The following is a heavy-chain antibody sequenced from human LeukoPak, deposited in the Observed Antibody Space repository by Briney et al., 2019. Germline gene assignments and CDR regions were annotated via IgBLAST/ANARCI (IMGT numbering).Heavy chain of an antibody. CDR1: GYTFTSYY. Sequence: GASVKVSCKASGYTFTSYYMHWVRQAPGQGLEWMGIINPSGGSTSYAQKFQGRVTMTRDTSTSTVYMELSSLRSEDTAVYYCASKSGGGGKRGHAFDIWGQGTMVTVSS. CDR3: ASKSGGGGKRGHAFDI. CDR2: INPSGGST. J-gene: IGHJ3*02. D-gene: IGHD4-23*01. V-gene: IGHV1-46*01.